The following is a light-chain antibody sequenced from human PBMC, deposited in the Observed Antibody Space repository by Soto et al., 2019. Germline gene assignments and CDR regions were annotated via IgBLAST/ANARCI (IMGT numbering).Light chain of an antibody. J-gene: IGLJ1*01. Sequence: ALTQPASVSGSPGQSITISCTGTGSDVGSYKYVSWYQQHPGKAPKLIIFEVSNRPSGVSDRFSGSKSGNRASLTISGLQAEDEADYYCSSYTSISSLGVFGTGTKVTVL. CDR2: EVS. CDR1: GSDVGSYKY. V-gene: IGLV2-14*01. CDR3: SSYTSISSLGV.